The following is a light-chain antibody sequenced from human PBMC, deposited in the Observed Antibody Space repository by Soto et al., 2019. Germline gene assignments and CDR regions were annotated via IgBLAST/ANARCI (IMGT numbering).Light chain of an antibody. CDR3: SSYTSSSSRV. Sequence: QSALTQPASVSGSPEQSITISCTGTSNDVGRYDLVSWYQQHPGKAPKVMIYEATKRPSGVSNRFSGSKSGNTASLTIFGLQAEDEGDYYCSSYTSSSSRVFGGGTKLTVL. V-gene: IGLV2-14*02. CDR1: SNDVGRYDL. J-gene: IGLJ3*02. CDR2: EAT.